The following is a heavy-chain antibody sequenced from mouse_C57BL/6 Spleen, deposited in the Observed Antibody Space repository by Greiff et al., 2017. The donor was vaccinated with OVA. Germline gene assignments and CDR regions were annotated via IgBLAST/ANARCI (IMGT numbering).Heavy chain of an antibody. CDR1: GYTFTSYW. CDR3: ARQSYGSSWNWYFDV. D-gene: IGHD1-1*01. Sequence: VQLQQPGAELVKPGASVKLSCKASGYTFTSYWMQWVKQRPGQGLEWIGEIDPSDSYTNYNQKFKGKATLTVDTSSSTAYMQLSSLTSEDSAVYYCARQSYGSSWNWYFDVWGTGTTVTVSS. J-gene: IGHJ1*03. V-gene: IGHV1-50*01. CDR2: IDPSDSYT.